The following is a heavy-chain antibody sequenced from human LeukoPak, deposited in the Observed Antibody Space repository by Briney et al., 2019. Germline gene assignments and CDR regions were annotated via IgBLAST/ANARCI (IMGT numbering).Heavy chain of an antibody. CDR3: ARRYHYDTSAYYYGFNH. Sequence: ASVKVSCKVSGYTFTDYYMHWVRQAPGQGLEWMGWINPNGGGTNYAQQFRGRVTMTRDTSFNTGYMELSSLRSDDTAVYYCARRYHYDTSAYYYGFNHWGQGTLVTVSS. V-gene: IGHV1-2*02. CDR2: INPNGGGT. J-gene: IGHJ4*02. D-gene: IGHD3-22*01. CDR1: GYTFTDYY.